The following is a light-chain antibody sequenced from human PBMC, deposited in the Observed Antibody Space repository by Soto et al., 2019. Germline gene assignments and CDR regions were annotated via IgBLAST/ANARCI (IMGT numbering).Light chain of an antibody. V-gene: IGKV3-20*01. CDR3: QQHGSCPPWT. Sequence: EIVLTQSPATLSVSPGERATLSCRASQIVSSNYLAWYQQKPGQAPRLLISNASRRATGIPDRFSGSGSATDFTLTTAGLEHEDVAMYYYQQHGSCPPWTFGQGTKVDIK. CDR2: NAS. J-gene: IGKJ1*01. CDR1: QIVSSNY.